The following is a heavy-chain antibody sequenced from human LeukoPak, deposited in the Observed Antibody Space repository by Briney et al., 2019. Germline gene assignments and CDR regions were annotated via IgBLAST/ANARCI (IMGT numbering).Heavy chain of an antibody. Sequence: GGSLRLSCAASGFTVSSNYMSWVRQAPGKGLEWVSVIYSGGSTYYADSVKGRFTISRDNSKNTLYLQMNSLRAEDTAVYYCARHRDSLGFHNWFDPWGQGTLVSVSS. V-gene: IGHV3-53*01. J-gene: IGHJ5*02. CDR3: ARHRDSLGFHNWFDP. D-gene: IGHD3-16*01. CDR1: GFTVSSNY. CDR2: IYSGGST.